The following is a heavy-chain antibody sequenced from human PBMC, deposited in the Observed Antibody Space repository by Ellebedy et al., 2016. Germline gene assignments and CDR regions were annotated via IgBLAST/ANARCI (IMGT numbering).Heavy chain of an antibody. CDR2: MSSSGST. V-gene: IGHV4-39*07. J-gene: IGHJ5*01. CDR3: STDRDRRWFYF. CDR1: GDSTYSSNFY. Sequence: SETLSLXYSVSGDSTYSSNFYWGWVRQPPGKGLEWIGSMSSSGSTYYNPSLKSRVTMSVDTSQFSLKLTSVTAADTAVYYCSTDRDRRWFYFWGQGTLVTVSS.